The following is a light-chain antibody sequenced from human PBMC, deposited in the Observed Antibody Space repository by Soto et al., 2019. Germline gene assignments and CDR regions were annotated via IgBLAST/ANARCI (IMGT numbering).Light chain of an antibody. V-gene: IGKV3-20*01. Sequence: EIVLTQSPGPLSLSPGERATLSCRASQSVTYSFLAWYQQKPGQAPRLLIYGASSRATGIPDRFSGSGSGTDFTITISRMEPEDFAVYYCHQYGTSTWTFGQGTNVEIK. J-gene: IGKJ1*01. CDR3: HQYGTSTWT. CDR1: QSVTYSF. CDR2: GAS.